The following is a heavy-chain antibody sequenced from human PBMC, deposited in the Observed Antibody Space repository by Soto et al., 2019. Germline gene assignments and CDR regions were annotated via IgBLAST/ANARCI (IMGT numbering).Heavy chain of an antibody. CDR1: GGTFSSYA. CDR3: ASHSGSSPEGRYYYVMDV. CDR2: IISIFGTA. D-gene: IGHD1-26*01. J-gene: IGHJ6*02. V-gene: IGHV1-69*12. Sequence: QVQLVQSGAEVKKPGSSVKVCCKASGGTFSSYAISWVRQAPGQGLEWMGGIISIFGTADYAQKFQGRVTITADESTSTAYMELSSLRSEDTAVYYCASHSGSSPEGRYYYVMDVWGQGTTVTVSS.